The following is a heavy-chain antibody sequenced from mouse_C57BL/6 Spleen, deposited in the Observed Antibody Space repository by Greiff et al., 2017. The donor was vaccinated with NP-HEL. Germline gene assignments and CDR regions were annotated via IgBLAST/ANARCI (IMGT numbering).Heavy chain of an antibody. Sequence: QVQLQQSGAELVRPGTSVKVSCKASGYAFTNYLIEWVKQRPGQGLEWIGVINPGSGGTNYNEKFKGKATLTADKSSSTAYMQLSSLTSEDSAFYFWERGWLRHAMDYGGQVTPVTVSS. V-gene: IGHV1-54*01. D-gene: IGHD2-2*01. J-gene: IGHJ4*01. CDR2: INPGSGGT. CDR3: ERGWLRHAMDY. CDR1: GYAFTNYL.